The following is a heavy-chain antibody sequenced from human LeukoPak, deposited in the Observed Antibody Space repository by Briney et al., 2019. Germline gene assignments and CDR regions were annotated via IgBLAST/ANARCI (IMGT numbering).Heavy chain of an antibody. V-gene: IGHV3-30*01. CDR3: AREYEDQYYFDY. CDR1: GFTFSSYA. D-gene: IGHD2-15*01. J-gene: IGHJ4*02. Sequence: GGSLRLSCAASGFTFSSYAMHWVRQAPGKGLEWVAVISYDGSNKYYADSVKGRFTISRYNSKNNLYLQMNSLGAEDTDEYYCAREYEDQYYFDYWGKGNLDSV. CDR2: ISYDGSNK.